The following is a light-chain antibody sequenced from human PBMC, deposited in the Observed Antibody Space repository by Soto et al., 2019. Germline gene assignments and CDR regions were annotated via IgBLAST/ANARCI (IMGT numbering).Light chain of an antibody. Sequence: DVQMTQSPSSLSTSVGNRVTITCQARQDIGNYLNWYQQKPGKAPKLLIYDASNLETGVPSRFSGGGSGTDCTFTISSLQPEDIGTYYCQHYYNIQLTFGGGTKVEIK. CDR3: QHYYNIQLT. CDR1: QDIGNY. V-gene: IGKV1-33*01. J-gene: IGKJ4*01. CDR2: DAS.